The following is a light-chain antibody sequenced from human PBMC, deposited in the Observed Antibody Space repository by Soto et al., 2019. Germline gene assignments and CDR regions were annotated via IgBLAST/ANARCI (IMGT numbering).Light chain of an antibody. V-gene: IGLV2-14*01. J-gene: IGLJ1*01. CDR1: SSDVGGYNY. Sequence: QSALTQPASVSGSPGQSITISCTGTSSDVGGYNYVSWYQQHPGKAPKLMIYDVTNRPSGVSYRFSGSKSSNTASLTISGLQAEDDAHYYCSSYTSSSTYVFGTGTKVTVL. CDR3: SSYTSSSTYV. CDR2: DVT.